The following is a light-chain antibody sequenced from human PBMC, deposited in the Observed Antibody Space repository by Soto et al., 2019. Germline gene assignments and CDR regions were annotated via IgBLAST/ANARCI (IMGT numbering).Light chain of an antibody. CDR1: QNISTY. V-gene: IGKV1-39*01. J-gene: IGKJ4*01. CDR3: QQSYSTPHT. Sequence: DLQMTQSPSSLSASVGDRVTITCRASQNISTYLNWYQQKPGKAPKLLIYAASSLQTGVPSRFSGSQSGTDFTLSISSLQPEDFATYYCQQSYSTPHTFGGGTELEIK. CDR2: AAS.